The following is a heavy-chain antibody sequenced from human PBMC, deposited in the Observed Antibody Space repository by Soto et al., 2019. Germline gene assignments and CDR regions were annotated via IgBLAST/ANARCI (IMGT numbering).Heavy chain of an antibody. CDR3: ARASPAVVAATRYYYYYYMDV. CDR2: ISSSGSTI. Sequence: PGGSLRLSCAASGFTFSDYYMSWIRQAPGKGLEWVSYISSSGSTIYYADSVKGRFTISRDNAKNSLYLQMNSLRAEDTAVYYCARASPAVVAATRYYYYYYMDVWGKGTTVTVSS. V-gene: IGHV3-11*01. J-gene: IGHJ6*03. CDR1: GFTFSDYY. D-gene: IGHD2-15*01.